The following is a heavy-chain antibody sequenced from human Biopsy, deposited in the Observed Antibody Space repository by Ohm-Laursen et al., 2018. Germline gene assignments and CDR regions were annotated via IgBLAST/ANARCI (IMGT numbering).Heavy chain of an antibody. CDR2: MTPKTGKT. Sequence: SVKVSCKASGYTFTDYDINWVRQASGQGLEWVGWMTPKTGKTGYTQKLQGRLTMTRDTSTSTAYMELSSLRSEDTAIYYCARGGYDYDYWGQGTLVTVSS. J-gene: IGHJ4*02. CDR1: GYTFTDYD. V-gene: IGHV1-8*01. D-gene: IGHD5-12*01. CDR3: ARGGYDYDY.